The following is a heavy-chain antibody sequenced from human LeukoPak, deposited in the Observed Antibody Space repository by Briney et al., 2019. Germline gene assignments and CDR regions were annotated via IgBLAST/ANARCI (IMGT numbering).Heavy chain of an antibody. V-gene: IGHV4-59*01. CDR1: VGSISHYF. J-gene: IGHJ3*02. CDR3: ASLGGYFESSSYSQLDAFDI. D-gene: IGHD3-22*01. CDR2: VHNSGSA. Sequence: PSETLSLTCTVSVGSISHYFWSWIRQPPGKGLEWIGYVHNSGSANYNPSLKSRLNISIDTSEHRLSLKLSSVTAADTAVYYCASLGGYFESSSYSQLDAFDIWGQGTMVTVSS.